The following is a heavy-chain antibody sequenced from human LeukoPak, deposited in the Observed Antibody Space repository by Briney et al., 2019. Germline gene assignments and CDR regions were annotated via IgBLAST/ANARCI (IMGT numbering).Heavy chain of an antibody. CDR3: ARDTKN. CDR2: VYSGGST. Sequence: GGTLRLSCAASGFTVGTNYMSWVRQAPGKGLEWVSIVYSGGSTYYADSVKGRFTISRDNSKNTLYLQMNSLRAEDTAIYYCARDTKNWGQGTLVTVSS. J-gene: IGHJ4*02. D-gene: IGHD1-1*01. CDR1: GFTVGTNY. V-gene: IGHV3-53*01.